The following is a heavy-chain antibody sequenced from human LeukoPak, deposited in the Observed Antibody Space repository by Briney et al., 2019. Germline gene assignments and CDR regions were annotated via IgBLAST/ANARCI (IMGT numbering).Heavy chain of an antibody. J-gene: IGHJ5*02. Sequence: PSETLSLTCTVSDGSISSYYWSWIRQPPGKGLEWIGEINHSGSTNYNPSLKSRVTISVDTSKNQFSLKLSSVTAADTAVYYCARGNYYDSSGPNWFDPWGQGTLVTVSS. CDR3: ARGNYYDSSGPNWFDP. V-gene: IGHV4-34*01. CDR1: DGSISSYY. D-gene: IGHD3-22*01. CDR2: INHSGST.